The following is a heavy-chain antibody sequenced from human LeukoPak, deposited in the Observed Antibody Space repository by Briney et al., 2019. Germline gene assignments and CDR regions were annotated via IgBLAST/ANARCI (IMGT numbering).Heavy chain of an antibody. CDR2: IYPGDSDT. CDR3: ARHFLTVTTPNDAFDI. D-gene: IGHD4-17*01. Sequence: GESLRISCKGSGYSFTSYWIGWVRQMPGKGLEWMGIIYPGDSDTRYSPSFQGQVTISADKSISTAYLQWSSLKASDTAMYYCARHFLTVTTPNDAFDIWGQGTMVTVSS. J-gene: IGHJ3*02. V-gene: IGHV5-51*01. CDR1: GYSFTSYW.